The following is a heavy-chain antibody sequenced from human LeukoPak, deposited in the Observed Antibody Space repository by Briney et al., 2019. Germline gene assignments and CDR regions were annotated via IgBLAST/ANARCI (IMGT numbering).Heavy chain of an antibody. J-gene: IGHJ6*03. CDR2: VFYTGNT. D-gene: IGHD3/OR15-3a*01. CDR1: GGSISRSSHY. V-gene: IGHV4-39*01. Sequence: SETLSLTCTVSGGSISRSSHYWGFIRQPPGEGLEWIGSVFYTGNTYYNPSLESRVTISVDTSNNQFSLKLSSATAADAAVYYCVGADLYFYNMDVWGKGTTVTVSS. CDR3: VGADLYFYNMDV.